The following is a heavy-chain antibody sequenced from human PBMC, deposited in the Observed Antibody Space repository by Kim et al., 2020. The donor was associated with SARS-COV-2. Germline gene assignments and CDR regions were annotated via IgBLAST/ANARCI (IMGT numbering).Heavy chain of an antibody. D-gene: IGHD3-22*01. CDR1: GFTFSDYY. CDR3: ARDLAYYYDSSGYSDY. Sequence: GGSLRLSCAASGFTFSDYYMSWIRQAPGKGLEWVSYISSGSSYTNYADSVKGRFTISRDNAKNSLYLQMNSLRAEDTAVYYCARDLAYYYDSSGYSDYWGQGTLVTVSS. J-gene: IGHJ4*02. V-gene: IGHV3-11*06. CDR2: ISSGSSYT.